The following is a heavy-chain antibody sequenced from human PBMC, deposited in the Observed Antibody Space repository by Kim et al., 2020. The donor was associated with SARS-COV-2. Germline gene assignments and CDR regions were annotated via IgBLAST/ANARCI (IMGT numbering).Heavy chain of an antibody. D-gene: IGHD1-26*01. Sequence: LKGRVTISVDTSKNQFSLKLSSVTAADTAVYYCATAGAGRQASWEVWFDPWGQGTLVTVSS. J-gene: IGHJ5*02. CDR3: ATAGAGRQASWEVWFDP. V-gene: IGHV4-31*02.